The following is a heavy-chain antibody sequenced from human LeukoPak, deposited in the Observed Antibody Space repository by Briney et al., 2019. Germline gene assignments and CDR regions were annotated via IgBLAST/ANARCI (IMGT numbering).Heavy chain of an antibody. Sequence: GGSLRLSCAASGFTVSSNYMSWVRQAPGKGLEWVSVIYSCGSTYYADSVKGRFTISRDNSKNTLYLQMNSLRAEDTAVYYCARDPLWFGESHYYMDVWGKGTTVTISS. V-gene: IGHV3-66*01. CDR3: ARDPLWFGESHYYMDV. J-gene: IGHJ6*03. CDR2: IYSCGST. D-gene: IGHD3-10*01. CDR1: GFTVSSNY.